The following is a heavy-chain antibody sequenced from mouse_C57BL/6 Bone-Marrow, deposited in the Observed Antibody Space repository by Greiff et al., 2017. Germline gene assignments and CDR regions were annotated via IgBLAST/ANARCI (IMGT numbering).Heavy chain of an antibody. CDR2: IYPRSGNT. J-gene: IGHJ2*01. Sequence: QVQLQQSGAELARPGASVKLSCKASGYTFTSYGISWVKQRTGQGLEWIGEIYPRSGNTYYNEKFKGKATLTADKSSSTAYMELRSLTSEDSAVYFCARTGDYGSFYYFDYWGQGTTLTVSS. D-gene: IGHD1-1*01. CDR3: ARTGDYGSFYYFDY. V-gene: IGHV1-81*01. CDR1: GYTFTSYG.